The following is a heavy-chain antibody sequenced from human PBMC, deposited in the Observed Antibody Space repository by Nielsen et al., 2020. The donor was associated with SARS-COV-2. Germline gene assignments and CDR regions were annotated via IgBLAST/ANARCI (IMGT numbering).Heavy chain of an antibody. Sequence: GESLKISCAVSGFTFKSYGMHWVRQAPGKGLEWVAVISYDGSYTYYADSVKGRFTISRDNSKNTLYLQMNSLRAEDTAVYYCARSYSGSYFSYFDYWGQGTLVTVSS. J-gene: IGHJ4*02. CDR2: ISYDGSYT. CDR1: GFTFKSYG. CDR3: ARSYSGSYFSYFDY. D-gene: IGHD1-26*01. V-gene: IGHV3-30*03.